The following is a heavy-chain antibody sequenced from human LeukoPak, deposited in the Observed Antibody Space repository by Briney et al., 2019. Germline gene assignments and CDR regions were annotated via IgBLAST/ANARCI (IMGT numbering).Heavy chain of an antibody. CDR3: ARDPTYRPDAFDI. CDR1: GFTFSHYA. Sequence: GGSLRLSCAVSGFTFSHYAMSWVRQAPGKGLEWVAAIAATDGDTYHTDSVRGRFTISRDNSKNTLCLQMNSLRAEDTAVYYCARDPTYRPDAFDIWGQGTMVTVSS. CDR2: IAATDGDT. J-gene: IGHJ3*02. V-gene: IGHV3-23*01.